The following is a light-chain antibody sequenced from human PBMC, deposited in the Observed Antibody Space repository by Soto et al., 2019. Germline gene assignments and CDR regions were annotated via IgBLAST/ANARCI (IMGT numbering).Light chain of an antibody. V-gene: IGKV3-20*01. CDR2: GAS. CDR1: QSVSSSY. J-gene: IGKJ1*01. Sequence: EIVLTQSPGTLSLSPGERATLSCRASQSVSSSYLAWYQQKPGQAPRLLIYGASSRATGIPDRFSGSGSGKDFTLNIRRLEPEDFALYYCQQYGSSPPWTLGQGTKVDIK. CDR3: QQYGSSPPWT.